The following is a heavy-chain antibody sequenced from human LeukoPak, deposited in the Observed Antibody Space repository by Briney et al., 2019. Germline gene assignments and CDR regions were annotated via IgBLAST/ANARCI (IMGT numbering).Heavy chain of an antibody. V-gene: IGHV3-7*01. CDR3: ARALDSSSSRYQAFEE. CDR2: IKQDESEK. D-gene: IGHD2-2*01. CDR1: GSTFSNYW. Sequence: GGSLRLSCSASGSTFSNYWMSWVRQAPGKGLEWVANIKQDESEKYYVDSVKGRFHISRDNAKSSLYLQMNSLRAEDTAVYYCARALDSSSSRYQAFEEWGQGTLVTVSS. J-gene: IGHJ4*02.